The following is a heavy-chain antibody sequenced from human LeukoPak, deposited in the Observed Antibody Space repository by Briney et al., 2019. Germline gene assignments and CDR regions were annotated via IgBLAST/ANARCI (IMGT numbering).Heavy chain of an antibody. CDR2: ISSGSSSK. CDR1: GFTFSRYA. Sequence: GGSLRLSCAASGFTFSRYAMNWVRQAPGKGLEWLSYISSGSSSKYYADSVNGRFSISRDNAKHSLSLQMNSLRDEDTAIYYCARDRNDILTGYYKGYFDYWGQGILVTVSS. D-gene: IGHD3-9*01. J-gene: IGHJ4*02. V-gene: IGHV3-48*02. CDR3: ARDRNDILTGYYKGYFDY.